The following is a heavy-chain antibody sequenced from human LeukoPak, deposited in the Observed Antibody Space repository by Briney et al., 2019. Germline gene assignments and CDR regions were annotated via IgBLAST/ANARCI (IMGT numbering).Heavy chain of an antibody. CDR3: ARGPGWALQKRYFDS. CDR2: VSWGNCHI. Sequence: GGSVSLFCAACVFVLQKYAVHCVRHARGGGLVGVSSVSWGNCHIAYADSVKGRFSISRDNAKNSLYLQMSRLRPEDTALYFCARGPGWALQKRYFDSWAQGARVTVSP. CDR1: VFVLQKYA. V-gene: IGHV3-9*01. D-gene: IGHD4-11*01. J-gene: IGHJ4*02.